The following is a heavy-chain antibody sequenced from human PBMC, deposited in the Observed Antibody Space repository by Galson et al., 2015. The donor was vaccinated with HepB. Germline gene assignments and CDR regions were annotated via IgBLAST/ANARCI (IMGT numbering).Heavy chain of an antibody. V-gene: IGHV1-2*06. CDR1: GYTFTGYY. Sequence: SVKVSCKASGYTFTGYYMHWVRQAPGKGLEWMGRINPNGGDTNYAQKFQGRVTMTRDTSSSTVYMELSRLRSDDTAVYYCARSLAIASGYFVRDYGMDVWGQGTTVTVSS. CDR2: INPNGGDT. D-gene: IGHD3-3*01. CDR3: ARSLAIASGYFVRDYGMDV. J-gene: IGHJ6*02.